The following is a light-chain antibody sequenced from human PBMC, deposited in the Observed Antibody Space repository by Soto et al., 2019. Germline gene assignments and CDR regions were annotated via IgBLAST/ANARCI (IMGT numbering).Light chain of an antibody. V-gene: IGLV2-23*01. J-gene: IGLJ2*01. Sequence: QSALTQPASVSGSPGQSITISCTGSNNEFASYNLVSWYQQAPGKAPKLLIYEATKRPSGISDRFLGSKSGNTASLTISGLQAEDEADYYCCSFLSSDGIIFGGGTKLTVL. CDR2: EAT. CDR1: NNEFASYNL. CDR3: CSFLSSDGII.